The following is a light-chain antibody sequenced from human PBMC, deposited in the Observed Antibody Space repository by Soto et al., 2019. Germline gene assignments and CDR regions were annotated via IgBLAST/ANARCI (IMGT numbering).Light chain of an antibody. CDR2: GAS. V-gene: IGKV3D-20*02. CDR1: QSVSSSY. CDR3: QQRSNWPIT. J-gene: IGKJ5*01. Sequence: EIRLTQSPGTLSLSPGERDTLSCRASQSVSSSYLAWYQQKPGQAPRLLIYGASTRATGIPARFSGSGSGTEFTLTISSLQSEDFAVYYCQQRSNWPITFGQGTRLEIK.